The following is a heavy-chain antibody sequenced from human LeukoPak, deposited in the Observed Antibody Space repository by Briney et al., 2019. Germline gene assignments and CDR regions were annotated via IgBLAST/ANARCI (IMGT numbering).Heavy chain of an antibody. D-gene: IGHD6-19*01. V-gene: IGHV3-53*01. Sequence: GGSLRLSCAASGFIVSSNYTSWVRQAPGKGLEWVSLIYSGGTTYYADSVKGRFTISRDNSKNTLYLQMNSLRAEDTAVYYCARLRGWFDYWGQGTLVTVSS. J-gene: IGHJ4*02. CDR1: GFIVSSNY. CDR2: IYSGGTT. CDR3: ARLRGWFDY.